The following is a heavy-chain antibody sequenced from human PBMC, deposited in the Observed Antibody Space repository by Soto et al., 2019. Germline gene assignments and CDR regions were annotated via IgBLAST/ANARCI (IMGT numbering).Heavy chain of an antibody. V-gene: IGHV4-39*01. Sequence: QLQLQESGPGLVKPSETLSLTCTVSGGSISSSSYYWGWIRQPPGKGLEWIGSIYYSGSTYYNPSLKRRVTISVDTPKNQFSLTLTSVTAADTAVFYCARQVERYGMDVWGQGTTVTVSS. CDR2: IYYSGST. J-gene: IGHJ6*02. CDR1: GGSISSSSYY. CDR3: ARQVERYGMDV.